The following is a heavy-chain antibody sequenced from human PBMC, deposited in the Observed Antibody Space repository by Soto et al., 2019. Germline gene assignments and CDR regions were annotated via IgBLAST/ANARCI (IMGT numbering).Heavy chain of an antibody. J-gene: IGHJ5*01. CDR3: STRAYDTNGYYRFDP. D-gene: IGHD3-22*01. CDR1: GGSFSGHS. Sequence: QVQLQQWGAGLLKPSETLSLTCAVYGGSFSGHSWTWIRQSPGKGLEWIGDINHSGRVNYSPSLTSRVTISLDTSKNQFSLTLSAVTAADTAMYYCSTRAYDTNGYYRFDPWGQGTLVTVSS. CDR2: INHSGRV. V-gene: IGHV4-34*01.